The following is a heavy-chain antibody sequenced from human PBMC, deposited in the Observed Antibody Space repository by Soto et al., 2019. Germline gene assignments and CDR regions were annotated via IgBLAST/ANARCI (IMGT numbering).Heavy chain of an antibody. J-gene: IGHJ6*02. CDR3: ARALIPLWPHYYYGMDL. CDR1: GGSISSGDYY. CDR2: IYYSGTT. V-gene: IGHV4-30-4*01. Sequence: LSLTCTVSGGSISSGDYYWSWIRQPPGKGLEWIGYIYYSGTTYYNPSLKSRVTISVDTSKNQFSLKVSSVTAADTAVYYCARALIPLWPHYYYGMDLWGQGTTETVSS. D-gene: IGHD5-18*01.